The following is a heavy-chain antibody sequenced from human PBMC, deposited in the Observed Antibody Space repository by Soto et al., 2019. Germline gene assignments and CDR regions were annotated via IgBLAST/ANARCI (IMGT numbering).Heavy chain of an antibody. CDR2: ISKDSGRAT. Sequence: GGSLRLSCAASGFIFRDWFMSWIRQAPGKGLEWISYISKDSGRATRYANSVKGRFTISRDNAKNSLFLQMNNLTVEDTAVYYCAKGPHYYGSGSQYGMDVWGQGTTVTVSS. CDR1: GFIFRDWF. V-gene: IGHV3-11*01. CDR3: AKGPHYYGSGSQYGMDV. J-gene: IGHJ6*02. D-gene: IGHD3-10*01.